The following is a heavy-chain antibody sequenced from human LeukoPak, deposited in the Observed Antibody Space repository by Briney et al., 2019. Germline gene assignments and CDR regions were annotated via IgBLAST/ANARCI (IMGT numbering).Heavy chain of an antibody. Sequence: PSETLSLTCTVSGGSVRTINYYWVWFRQPPGKGLEWIGHIFYNGTTHYTPSLKSRVTLSVDTSTNQFSLRLTSVTAADTSVYYCAILWRLGRHPFDPWGQGTLVTVSS. CDR3: AILWRLGRHPFDP. CDR1: GGSVRTINYY. V-gene: IGHV4-39*01. D-gene: IGHD3-9*01. J-gene: IGHJ5*02. CDR2: IFYNGTT.